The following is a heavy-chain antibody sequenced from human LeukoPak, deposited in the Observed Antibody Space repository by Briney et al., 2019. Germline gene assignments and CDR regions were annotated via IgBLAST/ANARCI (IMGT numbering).Heavy chain of an antibody. Sequence: SETLSLTCTVSGGSINDYYWNWRRQPPGKGLDWIGFIYYRGTTNNNPSLKSRVTTSIDTSKKQFSLNLSSVTAADTAIYYCAGVFSGRRPFELWGQGILVTVSS. D-gene: IGHD3-10*01. CDR2: IYYRGTT. CDR1: GGSINDYY. J-gene: IGHJ4*02. V-gene: IGHV4-59*03. CDR3: AGVFSGRRPFEL.